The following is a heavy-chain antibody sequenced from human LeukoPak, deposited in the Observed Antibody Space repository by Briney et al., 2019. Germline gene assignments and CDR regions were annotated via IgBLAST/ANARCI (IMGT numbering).Heavy chain of an antibody. CDR1: GGSFSGYY. CDR2: IYYSGST. D-gene: IGHD3-22*01. V-gene: IGHV4-34*01. J-gene: IGHJ4*02. Sequence: SETLSLTCAVYGGSFSGYYWSWIRQPPGKGLEWIGSIYYSGSTCYNPSLKSRVTISVDTSKNQFSLKLSSVTAADTAVYYCARLPRVVKNYYFDYWGQGTLVTVSS. CDR3: ARLPRVVKNYYFDY.